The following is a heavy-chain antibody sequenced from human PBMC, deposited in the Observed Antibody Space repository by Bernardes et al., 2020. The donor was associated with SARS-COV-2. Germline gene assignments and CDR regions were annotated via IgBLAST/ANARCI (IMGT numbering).Heavy chain of an antibody. CDR1: GLTLSTSS. V-gene: IGHV3-21*01. D-gene: IGHD6-13*01. Sequence: GGSLRLSCATSGLTLSTSSMNWVRQAPGKGLEWVSSIRRSSGYIYYADSVRGRFTISRDNAKNSLYLQMNSLRDEDTAMYYCARDVSIAAAGLYYFDSWGQGTLVTVSS. CDR3: ARDVSIAAAGLYYFDS. J-gene: IGHJ4*02. CDR2: IRRSSGYI.